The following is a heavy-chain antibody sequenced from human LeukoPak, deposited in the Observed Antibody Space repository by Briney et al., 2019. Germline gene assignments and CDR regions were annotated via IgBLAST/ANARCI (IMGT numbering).Heavy chain of an antibody. CDR2: IYTSGST. J-gene: IGHJ4*02. CDR3: AREIREYSGYGGLVDY. V-gene: IGHV4-61*02. D-gene: IGHD5-12*01. Sequence: SQTLSLTRTVSGGSISSGSYYWSWIRQPAGKGLEWIGRIYTSGSTNYNPSLKSRVTISVDTSKNQFSLKLSSVTAADTAVYYCAREIREYSGYGGLVDYWGQGTLVTVSS. CDR1: GGSISSGSYY.